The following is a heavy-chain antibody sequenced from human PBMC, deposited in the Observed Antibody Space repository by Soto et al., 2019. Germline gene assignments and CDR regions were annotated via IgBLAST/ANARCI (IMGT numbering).Heavy chain of an antibody. V-gene: IGHV1-46*01. D-gene: IGHD6-6*01. CDR3: ARIYEYSSSSPFDY. CDR2: INPGGGST. J-gene: IGHJ4*02. Sequence: ASVKVSCKASGYSFTNYYIHWVRQAPGQGLEWMGEINPGGGSTSYAQKFQGRVTMTRDTSTSTVYMELSSLRSEDTAVYYCARIYEYSSSSPFDYWGQGTLVTV. CDR1: GYSFTNYY.